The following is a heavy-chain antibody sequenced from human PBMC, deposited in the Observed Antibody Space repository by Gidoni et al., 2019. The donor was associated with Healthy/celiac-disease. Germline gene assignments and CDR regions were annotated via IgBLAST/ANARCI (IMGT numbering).Heavy chain of an antibody. V-gene: IGHV1-69*02. CDR2: IIPILGIA. Sequence: VQLVKSGAEVKKPGCSVKDSCKASGGTLSSYTISWVRQAPGQGLEWRGRIIPILGIANYAQKFQVRVTITTDKSTSTAYLELSSLRSEDTAVYYCASGGTTLYYYYGMDVWGQGTTVTVSS. CDR1: GGTLSSYT. J-gene: IGHJ6*02. D-gene: IGHD1-1*01. CDR3: ASGGTTLYYYYGMDV.